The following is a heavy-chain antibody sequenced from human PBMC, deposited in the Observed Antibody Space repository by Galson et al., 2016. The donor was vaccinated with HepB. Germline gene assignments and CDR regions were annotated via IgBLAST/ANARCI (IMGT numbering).Heavy chain of an antibody. J-gene: IGHJ3*02. CDR3: ARRNGYDLGVAFDI. V-gene: IGHV2-70*11. D-gene: IGHD5-12*01. Sequence: PALVTPTQTLTLTCTFSGFSLSTSGMCVSWIRQPPGKALEWLARIDWDDDKYYSTSLKTRLTISKDTSKNQVVLTMTNMDPVDTATYYYARRNGYDLGVAFDIGGQGTMVTVSS. CDR1: GFSLSTSGMC. CDR2: IDWDDDK.